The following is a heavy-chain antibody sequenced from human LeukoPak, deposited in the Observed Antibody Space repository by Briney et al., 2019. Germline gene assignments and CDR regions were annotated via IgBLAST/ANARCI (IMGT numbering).Heavy chain of an antibody. Sequence: GGSLRLSCAASGFTVSSNSMRWVRQAPGKGLEWVSVIFSGGSTYYADSVKGRFTISRDNFENTVYLQMISLRAEDTAVYYCARGVHSSTSFDYYYYMDVWGKGTTVTVSS. D-gene: IGHD2-2*01. CDR1: GFTVSSNS. J-gene: IGHJ6*03. V-gene: IGHV3-66*01. CDR3: ARGVHSSTSFDYYYYMDV. CDR2: IFSGGST.